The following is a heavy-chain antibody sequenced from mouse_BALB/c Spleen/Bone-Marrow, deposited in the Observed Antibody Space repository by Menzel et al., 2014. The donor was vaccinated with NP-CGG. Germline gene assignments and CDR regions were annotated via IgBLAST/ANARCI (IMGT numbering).Heavy chain of an antibody. CDR2: INPYNGAT. Sequence: VHVKQSGPELVKPGASVKISCKASGYSFTAYYIHWVKQSHVKSLEWIGRINPYNGATSYNQNSKDKASLTVDKSSSTAYVELHSLTSEDSAVYYCARKGNYGWFAYWGQGTLVTVSA. D-gene: IGHD2-1*01. CDR3: ARKGNYGWFAY. J-gene: IGHJ3*01. V-gene: IGHV1-26*01. CDR1: GYSFTAYY.